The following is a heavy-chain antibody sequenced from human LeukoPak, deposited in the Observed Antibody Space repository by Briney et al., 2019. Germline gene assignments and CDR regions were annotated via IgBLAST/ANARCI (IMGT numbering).Heavy chain of an antibody. CDR3: AREEPAAGAIDY. J-gene: IGHJ4*02. CDR2: TYTSGST. D-gene: IGHD6-13*01. V-gene: IGHV4-4*07. Sequence: SETLSLTCTVSGGSISSYYWSWIRQPAGKGLEWIGRTYTSGSTNYNPSLKSRVTMSVDTSKNQFSLKLSSVTAADTAVYYCAREEPAAGAIDYWGQGTLVTVSS. CDR1: GGSISSYY.